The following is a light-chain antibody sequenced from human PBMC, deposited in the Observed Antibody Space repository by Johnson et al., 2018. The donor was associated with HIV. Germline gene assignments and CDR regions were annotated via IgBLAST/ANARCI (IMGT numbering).Light chain of an antibody. V-gene: IGLV1-51*02. CDR3: GTWDSSLSALYV. CDR1: SSDMGNYA. CDR2: ENN. J-gene: IGLJ1*01. Sequence: QSVLTQPPSVSAAPGQKVTISCSGSSSDMGNYAVSWYQQLPGTAPKLLIYENNKRPSGIPDRFSGSKSGTSATLGITGLQTGDEADYYCGTWDSSLSALYVFGTGTKFTVL.